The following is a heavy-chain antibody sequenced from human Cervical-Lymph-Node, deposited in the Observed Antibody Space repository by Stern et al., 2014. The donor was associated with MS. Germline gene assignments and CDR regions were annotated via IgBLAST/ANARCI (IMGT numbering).Heavy chain of an antibody. CDR3: ARGAPPEN. CDR2: IYPSESDT. Sequence: EVQLVESGAEVKKPGESLKISCKTAGYSFTNYWIGWVRQMPGKGLEWMGIIYPSESDTRYSPSFQGQVIISADKSIGTAYLQWRSLKASDSGIYYCARGAPPENWGQGTLVTVSS. J-gene: IGHJ4*02. CDR1: GYSFTNYW. D-gene: IGHD1-26*01. V-gene: IGHV5-51*03.